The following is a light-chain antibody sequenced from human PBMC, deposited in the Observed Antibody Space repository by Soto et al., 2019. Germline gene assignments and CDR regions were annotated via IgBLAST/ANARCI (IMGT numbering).Light chain of an antibody. Sequence: DVVMTQSPLSLPVTPGEPASISCRSSQNLLHSNGNTYLDWYLQKPGQSPQLLIYLSFNRASGVPDRFSGSGTGTDFTLKISRVEAEDVGVYYCMQGLHGPWTFGQGTKVEIK. CDR3: MQGLHGPWT. V-gene: IGKV2-28*01. CDR2: LSF. J-gene: IGKJ1*01. CDR1: QNLLHSNGNTY.